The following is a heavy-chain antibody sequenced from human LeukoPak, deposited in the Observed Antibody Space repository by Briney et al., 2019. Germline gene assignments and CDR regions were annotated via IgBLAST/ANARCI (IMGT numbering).Heavy chain of an antibody. Sequence: GASVKVSCKASGYTFTSYDINWVRQATGQGLEWMGWMNPSSGNTGYAQKFQGRVTITRNTSISTAYMELSSLRSEDTAVYYCARRRYYDSTGYLDWGQGTLVTVSS. CDR3: ARRRYYDSTGYLD. CDR2: MNPSSGNT. D-gene: IGHD3-22*01. CDR1: GYTFTSYD. V-gene: IGHV1-8*03. J-gene: IGHJ1*01.